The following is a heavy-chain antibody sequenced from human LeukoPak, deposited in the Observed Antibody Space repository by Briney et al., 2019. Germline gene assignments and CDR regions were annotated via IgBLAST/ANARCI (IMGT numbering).Heavy chain of an antibody. CDR1: GFIFSSYG. V-gene: IGHV3-23*01. D-gene: IGHD1-26*01. CDR3: APEALPYSGSYYY. J-gene: IGHJ4*02. CDR2: ISGSGGST. Sequence: GGSLRLSCAASGFIFSSYGMNWVRQAPGKGLEWVSAISGSGGSTYYADSVKGRFTISRDNSKNTLYLQMNTLTAEDTAIYYCAPEALPYSGSYYYWGQGTLVTVSS.